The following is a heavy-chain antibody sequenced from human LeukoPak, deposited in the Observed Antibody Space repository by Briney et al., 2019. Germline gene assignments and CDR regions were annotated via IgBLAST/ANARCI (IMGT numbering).Heavy chain of an antibody. J-gene: IGHJ4*02. CDR1: GGTFSSYA. D-gene: IGHD4-17*01. CDR3: ARARDYGDVPDY. Sequence: SVKVSCTASGGTFSSYAISWVRQAPGQGLEWMGRIIPILGIANYAQKFQGRVTITADKSTSTAYMELSSLRSEDTAVYYCARARDYGDVPDYWGQGALVTVSS. V-gene: IGHV1-69*04. CDR2: IIPILGIA.